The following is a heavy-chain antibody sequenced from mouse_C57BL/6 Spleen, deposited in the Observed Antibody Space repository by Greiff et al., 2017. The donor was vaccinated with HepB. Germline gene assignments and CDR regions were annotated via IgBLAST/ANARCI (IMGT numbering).Heavy chain of an antibody. Sequence: QVQLQQPGAELVKPGASVKLSCKASGYTFTSYWMQWVKQRPGQGLEWIGEIDPSDSYTNYNQKFKGKATLTVDTASSTAYMQLSSLPSEDPAVCCCARGGDSFGYWGQGNLVTVSA. CDR3: ARGGDSFGY. V-gene: IGHV1-50*01. J-gene: IGHJ3*01. CDR1: GYTFTSYW. CDR2: IDPSDSYT.